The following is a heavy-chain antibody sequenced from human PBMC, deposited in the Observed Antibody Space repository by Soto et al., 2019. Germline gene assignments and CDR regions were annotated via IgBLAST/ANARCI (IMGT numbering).Heavy chain of an antibody. D-gene: IGHD3-9*01. CDR1: GASISSYY. CDR2: MHHTQGT. CDR3: ARVPFVGYFDWLDP. V-gene: IGHV4-59*01. J-gene: IGHJ5*02. Sequence: ETLSLTCGVSGASISSYYWTWIRQPPGGGLEWIGYMHHTQGTNDNPSLRGRVHMSIDTSMNQFSLRLTSVTAADTAVYYCARVPFVGYFDWLDPWGHGTLVTVSS.